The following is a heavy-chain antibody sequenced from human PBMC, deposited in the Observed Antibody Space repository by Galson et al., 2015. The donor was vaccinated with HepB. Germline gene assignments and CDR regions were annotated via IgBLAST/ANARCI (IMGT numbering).Heavy chain of an antibody. CDR2: ISYDGSNK. D-gene: IGHD6-13*01. Sequence: SLRLSCAASGFTFSSYAMHWVRQAPGKGLEWVAVISYDGSNKYYADSVKGRFTISRDNSKNTLYLQMNSLRAEDTAVYYCARARGIAAAPFDYWGQGTLVTVSS. CDR1: GFTFSSYA. J-gene: IGHJ4*02. V-gene: IGHV3-30-3*01. CDR3: ARARGIAAAPFDY.